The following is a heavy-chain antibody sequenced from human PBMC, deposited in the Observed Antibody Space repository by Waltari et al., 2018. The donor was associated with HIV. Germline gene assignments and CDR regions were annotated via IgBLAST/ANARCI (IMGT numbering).Heavy chain of an antibody. D-gene: IGHD3-22*01. Sequence: QVQLQQWGAGLLKPSETLSLTCAVYGGSFSGYYWCWIRQPPGKGLEWIGEINHSGSTNYNPSLKSRVTISVDTSKNQFSLKLSSVTAADTAVYYCARVRDSSGYQHWGQGTLVTVSS. J-gene: IGHJ1*01. CDR3: ARVRDSSGYQH. CDR1: GGSFSGYY. V-gene: IGHV4-34*01. CDR2: INHSGST.